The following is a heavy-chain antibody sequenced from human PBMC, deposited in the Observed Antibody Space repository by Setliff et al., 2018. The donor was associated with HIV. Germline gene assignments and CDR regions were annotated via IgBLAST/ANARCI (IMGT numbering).Heavy chain of an antibody. CDR2: ITGSGDTI. CDR3: ARDSRGSSGYGDY. Sequence: PGGSLRLSCAASGFTFSNYEMSWVRQAPGKGPEWVSYITGSGDTIYYADSVKGRFTMSRDNAKDSVYLQMNSLRAEDTAVYYCARDSRGSSGYGDYWGQGTLVTVSS. V-gene: IGHV3-48*03. J-gene: IGHJ4*02. CDR1: GFTFSNYE. D-gene: IGHD5-12*01.